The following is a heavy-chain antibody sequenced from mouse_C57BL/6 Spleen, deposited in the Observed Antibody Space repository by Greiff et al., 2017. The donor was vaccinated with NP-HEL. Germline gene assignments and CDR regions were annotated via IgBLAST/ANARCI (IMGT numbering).Heavy chain of an antibody. D-gene: IGHD2-3*01. V-gene: IGHV5-9-1*02. CDR2: ISSGGDYI. J-gene: IGHJ3*01. CDR3: IGGYFPLFAY. Sequence: EVKLVESGEGLVKPGGSLKLSCAASGFTFSSYAMSWVRQTPEKRLEWVAYISSGGDYIYYADTVKGRFTISRDNARNTLYLQMSSLKSEDTAMYYCIGGYFPLFAYWGQGTLVTVSA. CDR1: GFTFSSYA.